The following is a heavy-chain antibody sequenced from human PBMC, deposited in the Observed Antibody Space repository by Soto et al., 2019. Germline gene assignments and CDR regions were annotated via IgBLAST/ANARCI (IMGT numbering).Heavy chain of an antibody. J-gene: IGHJ6*02. V-gene: IGHV4-39*01. CDR3: ARHVGPADYYYGMDV. CDR1: GGSISSSSYY. Sequence: SETLSLTCTVSGGSISSSSYYWGWIRQPPGKGLEWIGSIYYSGSTYYNPSLKSRVTISVDTSKNQFSLKLSSVTAADTAVYYCARHVGPADYYYGMDVWGQGTTVTVSS. D-gene: IGHD3-10*01. CDR2: IYYSGST.